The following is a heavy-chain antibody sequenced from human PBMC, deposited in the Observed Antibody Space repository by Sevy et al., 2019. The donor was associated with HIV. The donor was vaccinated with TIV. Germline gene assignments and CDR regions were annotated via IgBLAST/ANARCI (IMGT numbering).Heavy chain of an antibody. D-gene: IGHD2-8*01. V-gene: IGHV3-33*01. J-gene: IGHJ4*02. CDR1: GFAPSTYG. CDR2: IGYDGSNK. Sequence: GGSLRLSCAASGFAPSTYGMHWVRQAPGKGLEWVAVIGYDGSNKYYADSVKGRFSISRDNSRNTRFLQMDSLRAEDTAVYYCARDPRMYGDYLLAYFDYWGQGTLVTV. CDR3: ARDPRMYGDYLLAYFDY.